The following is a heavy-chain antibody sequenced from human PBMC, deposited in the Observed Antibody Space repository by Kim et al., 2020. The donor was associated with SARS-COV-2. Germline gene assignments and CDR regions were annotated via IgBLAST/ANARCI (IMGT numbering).Heavy chain of an antibody. CDR3: ARGPMVRGVIITANWFDP. V-gene: IGHV4-34*01. CDR2: INHSGST. Sequence: SQTLSLTCAVYGGSFSGYYWSWIRQPPGKGLEWIGEINHSGSTNYNPSLKSRVTISVDTSKNQFSLKLSSVTAADTAVYYCARGPMVRGVIITANWFDPWGQGTLVTVSS. D-gene: IGHD3-10*01. J-gene: IGHJ5*02. CDR1: GGSFSGYY.